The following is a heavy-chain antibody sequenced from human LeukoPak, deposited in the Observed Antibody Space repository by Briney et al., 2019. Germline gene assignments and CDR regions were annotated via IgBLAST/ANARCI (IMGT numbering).Heavy chain of an antibody. J-gene: IGHJ3*02. CDR3: AKDVGYYDSGGYSWNDAFDI. V-gene: IGHV3-30*02. D-gene: IGHD3-22*01. CDR1: GFTFSSYG. Sequence: GGSLRLSCAASGFTFSSYGMHWVRQAPGKGLEWVAFIRYDGSNKYYADSVKGRFTISRDNSKNTLYLQVNSLRAEDTAVYYCAKDVGYYDSGGYSWNDAFDIWGQGTMVTVSS. CDR2: IRYDGSNK.